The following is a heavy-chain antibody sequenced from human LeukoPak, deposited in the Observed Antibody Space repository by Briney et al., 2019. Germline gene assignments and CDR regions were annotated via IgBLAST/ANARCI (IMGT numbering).Heavy chain of an antibody. Sequence: GGSLRLSCAASGFTFGTYAMSWVRQAPGKGLEGGSLITSSGISTYYAELVKGRFTISRDNSKNTLYLQMTSLRAEHTAISYCAKEVGSAGWYFDLWGRGTLVTVSS. CDR3: AKEVGSAGWYFDL. CDR2: ITSSGIST. CDR1: GFTFGTYA. V-gene: IGHV3-23*01. D-gene: IGHD1-26*01. J-gene: IGHJ2*01.